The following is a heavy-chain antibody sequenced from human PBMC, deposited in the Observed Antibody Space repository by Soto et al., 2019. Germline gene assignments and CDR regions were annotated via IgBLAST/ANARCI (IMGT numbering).Heavy chain of an antibody. D-gene: IGHD6-19*01. CDR3: AKQLRGSGWYPLDS. CDR1: GFTFSNYA. CDR2: SSFDGTQQ. Sequence: GESLKISCAASGFTFSNYAMNWIRQAPGKGLEWLAVSSFDGTQQFYGDSVKGRFTVSRDNSNNTLYLEMNSLRTEDTAVYYCAKQLRGSGWYPLDSWGQGTPVTVSS. J-gene: IGHJ4*02. V-gene: IGHV3-30*18.